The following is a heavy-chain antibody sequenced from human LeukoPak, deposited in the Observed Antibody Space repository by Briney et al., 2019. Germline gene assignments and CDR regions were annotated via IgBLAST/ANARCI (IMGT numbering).Heavy chain of an antibody. Sequence: NPSETLSLTCTVSGGSISGGSISGYYWSWIRQPAGKGLEWIGRLYTSGSITYSPSLKSRVTMSVDTSKNQFSLMLRSVTAADTAVYYCARDSEGVAAAGAIWGQGTLVTVSS. CDR1: GGSISGGSISGYY. CDR2: LYTSGSI. V-gene: IGHV4-4*07. CDR3: ARDSEGVAAAGAI. J-gene: IGHJ4*02. D-gene: IGHD6-13*01.